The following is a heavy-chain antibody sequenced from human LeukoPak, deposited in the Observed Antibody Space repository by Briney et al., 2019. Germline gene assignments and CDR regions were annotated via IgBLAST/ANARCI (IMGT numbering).Heavy chain of an antibody. D-gene: IGHD4-11*01. CDR1: GITFSTYG. V-gene: IGHV3-30*02. CDR3: AKGHYSNLYYYMDV. Sequence: GGSLRLSCAASGITFSTYGMHWVREAPGKGLEWVAFIRYDGSNKYYADSVKGRFTISRDNSKNTLYLQMNSLRAEDTAVYYCAKGHYSNLYYYMDVWGKGTTVTVSS. CDR2: IRYDGSNK. J-gene: IGHJ6*03.